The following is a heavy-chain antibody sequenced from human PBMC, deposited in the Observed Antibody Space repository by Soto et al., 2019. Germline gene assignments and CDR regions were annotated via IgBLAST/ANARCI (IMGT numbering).Heavy chain of an antibody. D-gene: IGHD3-16*01. Sequence: QVQLQESGPGLVKPSETLSLTCTVSGGSVSSGSYYWSWIRQPPGKGLEWIGYIYYSGSTNYNPSLKDRVNISVDTSKNHFSLKLSSVTADDMAVYNCARGSWAKYRGQGTLDTGSS. CDR3: ARGSWAKY. J-gene: IGHJ4*02. CDR2: IYYSGST. CDR1: GGSVSSGSYY. V-gene: IGHV4-61*01.